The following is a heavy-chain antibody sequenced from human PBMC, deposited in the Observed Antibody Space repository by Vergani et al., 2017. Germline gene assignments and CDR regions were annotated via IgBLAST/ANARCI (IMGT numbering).Heavy chain of an antibody. J-gene: IGHJ4*02. V-gene: IGHV3-30-3*01. D-gene: IGHD6-19*01. CDR1: GFTFSSYA. Sequence: QVQLVESGGGVVQPGRSLRLSCAASGFTFSSYAMHWVRQAPGKGLEWVAVISYDGSNKYYADSVKGRFTISRDNSKNTLYLQMNSLRAEDTAVYYCAKGPTGYSSGWYVGALDYWGQGTLVTVSS. CDR2: ISYDGSNK. CDR3: AKGPTGYSSGWYVGALDY.